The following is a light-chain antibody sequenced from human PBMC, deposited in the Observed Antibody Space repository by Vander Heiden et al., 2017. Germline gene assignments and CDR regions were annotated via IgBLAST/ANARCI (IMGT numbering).Light chain of an antibody. J-gene: IGKJ3*01. V-gene: IGKV1-39*01. CDR3: QQSDSTPLT. CDR1: QSISSY. CDR2: AAS. Sequence: DIQMTQSPSSLSASVGDRVTITCRASQSISSYLNWYQQKPGKAPKLLIYAASSLQSAVPSRFSGRASGTDFTLSIRILQPEHFATYYCQQSDSTPLTFSHGTKVDIK.